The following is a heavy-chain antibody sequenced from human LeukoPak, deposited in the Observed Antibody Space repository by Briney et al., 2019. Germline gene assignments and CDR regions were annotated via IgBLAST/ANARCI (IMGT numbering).Heavy chain of an antibody. Sequence: SETLSLTCTVSGGSISSYYWSWIRQPPGKGLEWIGYIYYSGSTNYNPSLKSRVTISVDKSKNQFSLKLSSVTAADTAVYYCARITTYYYDSSGYYYKAFDIWGQGTMVTVSS. CDR1: GGSISSYY. D-gene: IGHD3-22*01. CDR2: IYYSGST. V-gene: IGHV4-59*12. J-gene: IGHJ3*02. CDR3: ARITTYYYDSSGYYYKAFDI.